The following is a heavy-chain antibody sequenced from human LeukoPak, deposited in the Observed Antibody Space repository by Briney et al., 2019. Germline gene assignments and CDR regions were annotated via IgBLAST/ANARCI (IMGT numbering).Heavy chain of an antibody. J-gene: IGHJ4*02. V-gene: IGHV3-11*01. CDR3: ARVRWELDY. CDR2: ISSSGSTI. CDR1: GFSFSDYY. D-gene: IGHD1-26*01. Sequence: GVSLRLSCAASGFSFSDYYMSWLRQAPGNGLEWVSYISSSGSTICYADSVKGRFTISRDNAKNSLYLQMNSLRAEDTAVYYCARVRWELDYWGQGTLVTVSS.